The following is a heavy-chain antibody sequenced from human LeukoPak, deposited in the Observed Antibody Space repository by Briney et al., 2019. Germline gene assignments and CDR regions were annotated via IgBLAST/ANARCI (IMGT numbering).Heavy chain of an antibody. CDR2: INHSGST. CDR1: GGSFSGYY. D-gene: IGHD6-6*01. CDR3: ARGLEKLARALGY. V-gene: IGHV4-34*01. Sequence: PSETLSLTCAVYGGSFSGYYWSWIRQPPGKGLEWIGEINHSGSTNYNPSLKSRVTISVDTSKNQFSLKLSSVTAADTAVYYCARGLEKLARALGYWGQGTLVTVSS. J-gene: IGHJ4*02.